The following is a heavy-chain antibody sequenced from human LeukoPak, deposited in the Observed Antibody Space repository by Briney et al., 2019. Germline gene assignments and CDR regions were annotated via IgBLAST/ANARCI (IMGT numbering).Heavy chain of an antibody. V-gene: IGHV1-18*03. CDR1: GYTFTSYG. CDR3: ARTLGDYVWGGYRLRRFDP. Sequence: ASVKVSCKASGYTFTSYGISWVRQAPGQGLEWMGWISAYNGSTNYAQKLQGRVTMTTDTSTSTAYMELRSLRSDDMAVYYCARTLGDYVWGGYRLRRFDPWGQGTLVTVSS. J-gene: IGHJ5*02. CDR2: ISAYNGST. D-gene: IGHD3-16*02.